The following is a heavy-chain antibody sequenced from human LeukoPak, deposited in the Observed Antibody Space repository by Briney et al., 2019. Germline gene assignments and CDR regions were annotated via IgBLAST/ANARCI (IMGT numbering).Heavy chain of an antibody. V-gene: IGHV3-30*02. CDR2: IRYDGSNK. CDR1: GFTLSTYD. D-gene: IGHD1-7*01. Sequence: GGSLRLSCVASGFTLSTYDMHWVRQAPGKGLQWVAFIRYDGSNKYYADSVKGRFTISRDNAKNSLYLQMNSLRAEDTAVYYCARDMIGTALATFDYWGQGTLVTVSS. J-gene: IGHJ4*02. CDR3: ARDMIGTALATFDY.